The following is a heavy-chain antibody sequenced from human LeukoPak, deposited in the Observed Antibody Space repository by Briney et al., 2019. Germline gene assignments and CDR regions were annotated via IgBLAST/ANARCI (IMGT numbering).Heavy chain of an antibody. CDR2: IYYSGST. CDR1: GFTVSSNY. CDR3: ARVRFLEAWFDY. Sequence: GSLRLSCAASGFTVSSNYMSWIRQPPGKGLEWIGYIYYSGSTNYNPSLKSRVAISVDTSKNQFSLKLSSVTAADTAVYYCARVRFLEAWFDYWGQGTLVTVSS. V-gene: IGHV4-59*02. J-gene: IGHJ4*02. D-gene: IGHD3-3*01.